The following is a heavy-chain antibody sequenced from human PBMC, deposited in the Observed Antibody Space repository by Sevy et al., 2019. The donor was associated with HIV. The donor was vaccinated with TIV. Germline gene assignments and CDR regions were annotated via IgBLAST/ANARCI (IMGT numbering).Heavy chain of an antibody. D-gene: IGHD3-3*01. V-gene: IGHV3-53*01. CDR3: AKEGDFWSGYYEKLYYYYGMDV. Sequence: GGSLRLSCAASGFTVSSNYMSWVRQAPGKGLEWVSVIYSGGSTYYADSVKGRFTISRDNSKNTLYLQMNSLRAEDTAVYYCAKEGDFWSGYYEKLYYYYGMDVWGQGTTVTVSS. CDR1: GFTVSSNY. CDR2: IYSGGST. J-gene: IGHJ6*02.